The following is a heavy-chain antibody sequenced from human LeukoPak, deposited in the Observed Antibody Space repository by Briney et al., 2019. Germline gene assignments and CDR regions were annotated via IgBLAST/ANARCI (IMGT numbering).Heavy chain of an antibody. V-gene: IGHV3-21*01. CDR2: ISSSSSYI. CDR1: GFTFSSYS. J-gene: IGHJ6*02. Sequence: GGSLRLSCAASGFTFSSYSMNWVRQAPGKGLEWVSSISSSSSYIYYADSVKGRFTISRDNAKNSLYLQMNRLRAEDTAVYYCARGIYGSGVGMDVWGQGTTVTVSS. CDR3: ARGIYGSGVGMDV. D-gene: IGHD3-10*01.